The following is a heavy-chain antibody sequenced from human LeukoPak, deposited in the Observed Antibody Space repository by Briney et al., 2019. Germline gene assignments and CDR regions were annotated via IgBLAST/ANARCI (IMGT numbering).Heavy chain of an antibody. CDR2: ISYDGSNK. J-gene: IGHJ3*02. Sequence: GGSLRLSCAASGFTFSSYAMHWVRQAPGKGLEWVAVISYDGSNKYYADSVKGRFTISRDNSKNTLYLQMNSLRAEDTAVYYCARDNDGNYAFDIWGQGTMVTVSS. V-gene: IGHV3-30-3*01. D-gene: IGHD1-7*01. CDR1: GFTFSSYA. CDR3: ARDNDGNYAFDI.